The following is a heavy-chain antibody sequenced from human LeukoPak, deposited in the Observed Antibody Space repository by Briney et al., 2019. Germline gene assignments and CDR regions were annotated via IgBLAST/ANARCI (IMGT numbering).Heavy chain of an antibody. D-gene: IGHD2-15*01. CDR3: VRDSCFGGTCFDDAFDM. CDR2: INAGNGNT. CDR1: GYTFTSYA. J-gene: IGHJ3*02. Sequence: ASVKVSCKTSGYTFTSYAMHWVRQAPGQRLEWMGWINAGNGNTKYSQKFQGRVTITRDTSASTAYMELSSLRYEDTAVYYCVRDSCFGGTCFDDAFDMWGQGTMVTVSS. V-gene: IGHV1-3*01.